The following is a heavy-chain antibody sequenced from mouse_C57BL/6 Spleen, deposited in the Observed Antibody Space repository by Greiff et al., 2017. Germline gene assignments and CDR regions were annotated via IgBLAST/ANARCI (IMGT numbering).Heavy chain of an antibody. Sequence: VQLKESGPGLVKPSQSLSLTCSVTGYSITSGYYWNWIRQFPGNKLEWMGTISYDGSNNYNPSHKNRISITHDTSKNPFFLRLNSVTTEDTAAYYCARNYGNSPWFAYWGQGTLVTVSA. V-gene: IGHV3-6*01. D-gene: IGHD1-1*01. J-gene: IGHJ3*01. CDR1: GYSITSGYY. CDR2: ISYDGSN. CDR3: ARNYGNSPWFAY.